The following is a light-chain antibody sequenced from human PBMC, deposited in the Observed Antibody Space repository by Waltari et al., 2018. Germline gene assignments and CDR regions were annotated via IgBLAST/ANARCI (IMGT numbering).Light chain of an antibody. CDR1: QSDGNY. V-gene: IGKV3-11*01. CDR2: GAS. Sequence: VLTQSPATLSLSPGETATLSCRASQSDGNYLAWYQQKPGQAPRLLIYGASNRAAGIPAKFSGSGSGTDFTLTISSLEPEDFAVYYCQQRRTFGQGTKVEIK. J-gene: IGKJ1*01. CDR3: QQRRT.